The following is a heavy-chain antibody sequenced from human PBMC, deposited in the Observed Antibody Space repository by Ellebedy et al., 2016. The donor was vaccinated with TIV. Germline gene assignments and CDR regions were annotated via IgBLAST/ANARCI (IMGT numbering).Heavy chain of an antibody. J-gene: IGHJ4*02. Sequence: PGGSLRLSCAASGFTFSSYVMHWVRQAPGKGLEWVTIISYDGSNKYYADSVKGRFTISRDNSKHTVYLQMNSLRAEDTAIYYCARGGVINSYAAADSWGQGTLVTVST. CDR3: ARGGVINSYAAADS. D-gene: IGHD5-18*01. CDR2: ISYDGSNK. V-gene: IGHV3-30-3*01. CDR1: GFTFSSYV.